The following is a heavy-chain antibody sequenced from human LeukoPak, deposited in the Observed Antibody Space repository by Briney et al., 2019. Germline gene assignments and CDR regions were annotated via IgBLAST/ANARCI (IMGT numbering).Heavy chain of an antibody. CDR1: GGSFSCYY. CDR2: INHSGST. CDR3: ARREKSKKVTIFGVVIFHFDY. V-gene: IGHV4-34*01. D-gene: IGHD3-3*01. J-gene: IGHJ4*02. Sequence: KTSETLSLTCAVYGGSFSCYYWSWIRPPPGKGLEWIGEINHSGSTNYNPSLKSRVTISVDTSKNQFSLKLSSVTAADTAVYYCARREKSKKVTIFGVVIFHFDYWGQGTLVTVSS.